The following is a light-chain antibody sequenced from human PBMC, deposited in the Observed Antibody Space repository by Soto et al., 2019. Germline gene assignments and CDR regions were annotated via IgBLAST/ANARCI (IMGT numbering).Light chain of an antibody. CDR2: EVN. J-gene: IGLJ1*01. Sequence: SVLPRPPSASGAPGQSVTLSCPGTNSDVGGYNYVSWYQQYPGKAPKLIIYEVNERPSGVPDRFSGSKSGNTASLTVSGLQTADEADYYCSSYAGSNWYVFGTG. CDR1: NSDVGGYNY. CDR3: SSYAGSNWYV. V-gene: IGLV2-8*01.